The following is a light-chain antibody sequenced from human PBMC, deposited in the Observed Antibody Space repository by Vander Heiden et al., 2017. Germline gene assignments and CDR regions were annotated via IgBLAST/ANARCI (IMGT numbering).Light chain of an antibody. CDR1: QSVSSSY. CDR2: GAS. Sequence: IVLTQSPGTLSLSPGGRATLSCRASQSVSSSYLAWYQQKPGQAPRLLIYGASSRATGIPDRFSGSRSGTDFTLTISRLEPEDFAVYYSHQDGSSPITFGQGTRQEIK. CDR3: HQDGSSPIT. V-gene: IGKV3-20*01. J-gene: IGKJ5*01.